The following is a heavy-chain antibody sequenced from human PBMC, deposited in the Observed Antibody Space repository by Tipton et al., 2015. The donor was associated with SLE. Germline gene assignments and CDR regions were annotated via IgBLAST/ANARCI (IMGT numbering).Heavy chain of an antibody. V-gene: IGHV4-59*01. CDR1: GGSMGSYY. CDR3: ARFIAAAGILY. Sequence: LRLSCTVSGGSMGSYYWSWIRQPPGKGLEWIGYIYYSGSTNYNPSLKSRVTISVDTSKNQFSLKLSSVTAADTAVYYCARFIAAAGILYWGQGTLVTVSS. J-gene: IGHJ4*02. D-gene: IGHD6-13*01. CDR2: IYYSGST.